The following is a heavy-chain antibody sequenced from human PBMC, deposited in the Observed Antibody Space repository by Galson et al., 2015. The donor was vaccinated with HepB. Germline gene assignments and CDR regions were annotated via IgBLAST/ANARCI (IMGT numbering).Heavy chain of an antibody. Sequence: PALVKPTQTLTLTCTFSGFSLRASGVGVGWVRQSPGKALEWLALIYWNDDKYYSPSLRSRLTITKDTSKDQVVLTMTNLDPLDTATYYCARSLGLVGPSFDNWGQGTLVTVSS. CDR2: IYWNDDK. V-gene: IGHV2-5*01. CDR3: ARSLGLVGPSFDN. J-gene: IGHJ4*02. CDR1: GFSLRASGVG. D-gene: IGHD2-8*02.